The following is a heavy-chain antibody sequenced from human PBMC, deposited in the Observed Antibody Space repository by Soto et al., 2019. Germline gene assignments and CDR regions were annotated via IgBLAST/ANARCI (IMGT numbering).Heavy chain of an antibody. J-gene: IGHJ5*02. Sequence: SETLSLTCAVYGGSFSGYYWSWIRQPPGKGLEWIGEINHSGSTNYNPSLKSRVTISVDTSKNQFSLKLSSVTAADTAVYYCASYSSGPTGCFDPWGQGPLVTLSS. CDR1: GGSFSGYY. V-gene: IGHV4-34*01. CDR3: ASYSSGPTGCFDP. CDR2: INHSGST. D-gene: IGHD3-22*01.